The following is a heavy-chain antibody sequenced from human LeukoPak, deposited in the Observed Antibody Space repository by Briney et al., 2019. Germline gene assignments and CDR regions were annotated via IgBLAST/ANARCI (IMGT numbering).Heavy chain of an antibody. D-gene: IGHD3-22*01. V-gene: IGHV3-23*01. J-gene: IGHJ4*02. CDR2: ISGSGGST. CDR3: SPPRGDSSGYYYVY. CDR1: GFTFSSYW. Sequence: GGSLRLSCAASGFTFSSYWMHWVRQAPGKGLEWVSTISGSGGSTFYADSVRGRFTISRDNSRSTLYLQMNSLRAEDTATYYCSPPRGDSSGYYYVYWGQGTLVTVSS.